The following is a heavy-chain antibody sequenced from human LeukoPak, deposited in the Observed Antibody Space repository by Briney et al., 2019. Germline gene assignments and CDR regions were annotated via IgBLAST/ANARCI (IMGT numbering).Heavy chain of an antibody. CDR1: GGSISSHY. Sequence: PSETLSLTCTVSGGSISSHYWSWIRQPPGKGLEWIGYIYYSGATNYSPSLQSRVTISIDTSKNQFSLRLTSMTAADTAVYYCARLRPQYENIWLSYRRRSFYFDSWGQGNQVTVSS. CDR3: ARLRPQYENIWLSYRRRSFYFDS. V-gene: IGHV4-59*11. D-gene: IGHD3-16*02. J-gene: IGHJ4*02. CDR2: IYYSGAT.